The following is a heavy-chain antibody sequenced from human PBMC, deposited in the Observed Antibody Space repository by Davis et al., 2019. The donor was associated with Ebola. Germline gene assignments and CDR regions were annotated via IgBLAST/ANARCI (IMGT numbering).Heavy chain of an antibody. CDR3: ARDRLDSSGWPYYYYYGMDV. J-gene: IGHJ6*02. V-gene: IGHV3-30-3*01. CDR2: ISYDGSNK. Sequence: GESLKISCAASGFTFSSYAMHWVRQAPGKGLEWVAVISYDGSNKYYADSVKGRFTISRDNSKNTLYLHMNSLRAEDTAVYYCARDRLDSSGWPYYYYYGMDVWGQGTLVTVSS. CDR1: GFTFSSYA. D-gene: IGHD6-19*01.